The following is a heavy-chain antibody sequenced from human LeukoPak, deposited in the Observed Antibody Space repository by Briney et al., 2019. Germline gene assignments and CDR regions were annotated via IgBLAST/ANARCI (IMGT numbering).Heavy chain of an antibody. CDR1: GYTFTSYG. D-gene: IGHD1-26*01. J-gene: IGHJ4*02. V-gene: IGHV1-18*01. CDR3: ARKWELPHYFDY. CDR2: ISAYNGNT. Sequence: ASVKVSCKAFGYTFTSYGISWVRQAPGQGLEWMGWISAYNGNTNYAQKLQGRVTMTTDTSTSTAYMELRSLRSDDTAVYYCARKWELPHYFDYWGQGTLVTVSS.